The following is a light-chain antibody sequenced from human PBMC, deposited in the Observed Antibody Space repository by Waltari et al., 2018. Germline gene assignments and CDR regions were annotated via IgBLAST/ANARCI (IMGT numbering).Light chain of an antibody. CDR2: GAS. J-gene: IGKJ1*01. CDR3: QKYDRLPAT. V-gene: IGKV3-20*01. Sequence: EIVLTQSPGTLSLSPGERGTHSCRASQSVSRFLAWYQQKPGQAPRLLIYGASTRAPGIPDRFSGSGSGTDFSLTISRLEPEDCAVYYCQKYDRLPATFGQGTKVEIK. CDR1: QSVSRF.